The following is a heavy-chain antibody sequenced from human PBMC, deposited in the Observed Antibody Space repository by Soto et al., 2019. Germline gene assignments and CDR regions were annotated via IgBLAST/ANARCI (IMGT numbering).Heavy chain of an antibody. CDR2: ISTRSSYT. D-gene: IGHD6-6*01. CDR3: ARDQGHSSSSTYGMDV. J-gene: IGHJ6*02. Sequence: QVQLVESGGGLVKPGGSLRLSCAASRFTFSDYYMSWIRQAPGKGLEWVAYISTRSSYTNYADSVRGRFTISRDNAKNSVYLQMNGLRAEDTAVYFCARDQGHSSSSTYGMDVWGPGTTVTVSS. CDR1: RFTFSDYY. V-gene: IGHV3-11*06.